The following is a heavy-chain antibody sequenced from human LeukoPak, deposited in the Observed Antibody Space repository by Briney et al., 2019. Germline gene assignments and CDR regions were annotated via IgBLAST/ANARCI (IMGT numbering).Heavy chain of an antibody. V-gene: IGHV3-7*01. Sequence: QPGGSLRLSCAASGFTFSSYWMSWVRQAPGKGLEWVANIKQDGSEKYYVDSVKGRFTIPRDNAKNSLYLQMNSLRAEDTAVYYCARTYYDFWSGYYNYWGQGTLVTVSS. CDR3: ARTYYDFWSGYYNY. CDR2: IKQDGSEK. CDR1: GFTFSSYW. D-gene: IGHD3-3*01. J-gene: IGHJ4*02.